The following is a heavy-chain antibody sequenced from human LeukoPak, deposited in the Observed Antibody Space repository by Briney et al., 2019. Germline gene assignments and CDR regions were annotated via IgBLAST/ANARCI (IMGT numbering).Heavy chain of an antibody. V-gene: IGHV3-7*03. CDR2: IKQDGSEK. Sequence: GSLRLSCAASGFPFSSYWMSWVRPAPGKGLEWVANIKQDGSEKYYVDSVKGRFTISRDNAKNSLYLQMNSLRAEDTAVYYCATTGLLGDIPWGQGTLVTVSS. CDR3: ATTGLLGDIP. D-gene: IGHD2-21*01. CDR1: GFPFSSYW. J-gene: IGHJ5*02.